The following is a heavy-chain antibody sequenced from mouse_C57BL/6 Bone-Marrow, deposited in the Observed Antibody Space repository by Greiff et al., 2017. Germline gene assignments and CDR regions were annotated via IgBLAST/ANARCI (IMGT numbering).Heavy chain of an antibody. CDR1: GYTFTSYG. D-gene: IGHD2-3*01. J-gene: IGHJ2*01. CDR2: IYPRSGNT. CDR3: ARLGGYFYFDY. V-gene: IGHV1-81*01. Sequence: VQLQESGAELARPGASVKLSCKASGYTFTSYGISWVKQRTGQGLEWIGEIYPRSGNTYYNEKFKGKATRTADKSSSTAYMELRSLTSEDSAVYFCARLGGYFYFDYWGQGTTLTVSS.